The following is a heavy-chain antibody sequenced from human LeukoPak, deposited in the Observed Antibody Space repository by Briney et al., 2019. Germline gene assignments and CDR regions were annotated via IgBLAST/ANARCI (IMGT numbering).Heavy chain of an antibody. CDR2: ISYDGSNK. Sequence: GGSLRLSCAASGFTFSSYGMHWVRQAPGKGLEWVAVISYDGSNKYYADSVKGRFTISRDNSKNTLYLQMNSLRAEDTAVYYYARMTTVGSHYWGQGTLVTVSS. CDR1: GFTFSSYG. J-gene: IGHJ4*02. D-gene: IGHD4-17*01. CDR3: ARMTTVGSHY. V-gene: IGHV3-30*03.